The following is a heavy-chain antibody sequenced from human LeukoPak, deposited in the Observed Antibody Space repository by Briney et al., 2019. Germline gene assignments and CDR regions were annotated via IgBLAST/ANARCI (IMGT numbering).Heavy chain of an antibody. CDR1: VFSFTNYW. D-gene: IGHD6-13*01. Sequence: GESLKISCKTSVFSFTNYWIAWVRQMPGEGLEWMGSIYPGDSDTRYNPSFQGQVTISADRSIRTAYLQWSSLKASDTAMYYCARHPGYSSSWSEGDYWGQGTLVTVSS. J-gene: IGHJ4*02. V-gene: IGHV5-51*01. CDR2: IYPGDSDT. CDR3: ARHPGYSSSWSEGDY.